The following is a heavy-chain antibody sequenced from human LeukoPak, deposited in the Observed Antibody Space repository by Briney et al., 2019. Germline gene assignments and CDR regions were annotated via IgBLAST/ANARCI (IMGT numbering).Heavy chain of an antibody. CDR2: ISYDGSNK. Sequence: GRSLRLSCAASGFTFSSYGMHWVRQAPGKGLEWVAVISYDGSNKYYADSVKGRFTISRDNSKNTLYLQMNSLRAEDTAVYYCARESDAFDIWGQGTMVTVSS. V-gene: IGHV3-30*03. J-gene: IGHJ3*02. CDR3: ARESDAFDI. CDR1: GFTFSSYG.